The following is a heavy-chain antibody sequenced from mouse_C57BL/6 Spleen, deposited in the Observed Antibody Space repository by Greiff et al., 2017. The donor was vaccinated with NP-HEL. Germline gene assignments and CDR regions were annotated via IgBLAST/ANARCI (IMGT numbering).Heavy chain of an antibody. CDR2: IYPRSGNT. CDR3: ARPYYGSSYWYFDV. Sequence: VQLPQSGAELARPGASVKLSCKASGYTFTSYGISWVKQRTGQGLEWIGEIYPRSGNTYYNEKFKGKATLTADKSSSTAYMELRSLTSEDSAVYFCARPYYGSSYWYFDVWGTGTTVTVSS. V-gene: IGHV1-81*01. CDR1: GYTFTSYG. D-gene: IGHD1-1*01. J-gene: IGHJ1*03.